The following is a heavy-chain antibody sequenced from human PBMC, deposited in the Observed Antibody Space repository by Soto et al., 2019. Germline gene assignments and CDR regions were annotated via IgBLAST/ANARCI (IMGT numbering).Heavy chain of an antibody. D-gene: IGHD3-3*01. J-gene: IGHJ6*02. Sequence: SETLSLTCTVSRGSISSGSFFWGWIRQPPGKGLEWIGTIYKSGSPYYNRSLKSRVTISVDTSTNQFSLKLSSVTAADTAVYYCARHKGHMIFGVVTGYYSLDVWGQGTTVTVSS. V-gene: IGHV4-39*01. CDR1: RGSISSGSFF. CDR2: IYKSGSP. CDR3: ARHKGHMIFGVVTGYYSLDV.